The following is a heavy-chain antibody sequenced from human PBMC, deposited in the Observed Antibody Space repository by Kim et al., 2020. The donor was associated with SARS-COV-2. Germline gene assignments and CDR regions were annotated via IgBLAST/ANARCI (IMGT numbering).Heavy chain of an antibody. Sequence: YAQKSQGRVTITADESTSTAYMELSSLRSEDTAVYYCARAAEGGAEYFQHWGQGTLVTVSS. D-gene: IGHD1-26*01. CDR3: ARAAEGGAEYFQH. J-gene: IGHJ1*01. V-gene: IGHV1-69*01.